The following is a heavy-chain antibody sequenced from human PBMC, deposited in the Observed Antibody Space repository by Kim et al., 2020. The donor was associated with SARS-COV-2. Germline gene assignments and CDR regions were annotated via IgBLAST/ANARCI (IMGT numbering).Heavy chain of an antibody. CDR3: ARGGRPFDY. D-gene: IGHD2-15*01. J-gene: IGHJ4*02. V-gene: IGHV3-7*01. CDR2: INQDGSEK. CDR1: GFTFSNYW. Sequence: GGSLRLSCAASGFTFSNYWMSWVRQAPGKGLEWVANINQDGSEKYYVDSVKGRCTISRDNAKNSLYLQMNSLRAEDTAVYYCARGGRPFDYWGQGTLVTVSS.